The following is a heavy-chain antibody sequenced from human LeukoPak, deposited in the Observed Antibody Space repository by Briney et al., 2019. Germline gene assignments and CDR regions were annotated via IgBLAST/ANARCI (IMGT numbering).Heavy chain of an antibody. CDR3: AKDRQQWLVYYFDY. CDR2: ISYDGGNK. Sequence: GGSLRLSCAASGFTFSNYGLHWVRQAPGKGLEWVAVISYDGGNKYYADSVKGRFTISRDNSKNTLYLQMNSLRAEDTAVYYCAKDRQQWLVYYFDYWGQGTLVTVSS. V-gene: IGHV3-30*18. D-gene: IGHD6-19*01. CDR1: GFTFSNYG. J-gene: IGHJ4*02.